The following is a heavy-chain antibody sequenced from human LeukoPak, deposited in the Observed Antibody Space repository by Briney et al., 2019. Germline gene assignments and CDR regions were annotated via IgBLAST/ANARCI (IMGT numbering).Heavy chain of an antibody. CDR2: IYYSGST. V-gene: IGHV4-31*03. CDR3: ARERATVAARYFDY. Sequence: SETLSLTCTVSGGSISSGGYYWRWIRQHPGKGLEWIGYIYYSGSTYYNPSLKSRVTISVDTSKNQFSLKLSSVTAADTAVYYCARERATVAARYFDYWGQGTLVTVSS. CDR1: GGSISSGGYY. D-gene: IGHD4-23*01. J-gene: IGHJ4*02.